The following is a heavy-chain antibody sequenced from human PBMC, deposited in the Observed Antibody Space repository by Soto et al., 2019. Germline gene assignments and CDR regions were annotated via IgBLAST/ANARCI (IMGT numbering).Heavy chain of an antibody. CDR3: ARRVEYSSSWYLSGMGV. V-gene: IGHV4-39*01. CDR2: IYYSGST. J-gene: IGHJ6*02. Sequence: LSLTCTVSGGSTSSSSYYWGWIRQPPGKGLEWIGSIYYSGSTYYNPSLKSRVTISVDTSKNQFSLKLSSVTAADTAVYYCARRVEYSSSWYLSGMGVWGQGTTVTVSS. D-gene: IGHD6-13*01. CDR1: GGSTSSSSYY.